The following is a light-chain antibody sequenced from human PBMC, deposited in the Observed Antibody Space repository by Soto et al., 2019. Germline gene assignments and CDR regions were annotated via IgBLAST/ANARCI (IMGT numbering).Light chain of an antibody. V-gene: IGLV2-8*01. CDR1: SSDVVAYDY. Sequence: QSARTQPPSASGSPGQSVTISCTGTSSDVVAYDYVSWYQQHPGKAPKLMIYEINKRPSGVPDRFSGSKSGNTASLTVSGLQAEDEADYYCSSFAGSNNFPYVFGTGTKVTVL. CDR2: EIN. J-gene: IGLJ1*01. CDR3: SSFAGSNNFPYV.